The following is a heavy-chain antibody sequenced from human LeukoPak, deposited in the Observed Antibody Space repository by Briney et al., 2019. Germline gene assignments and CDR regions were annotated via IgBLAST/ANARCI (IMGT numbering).Heavy chain of an antibody. Sequence: SVKVSCKASGGTFSSYAISWVRQAPGQGLEWMGRIIPILGIANYAQKFQGRVTITADKSTSTAYMELSSLRSEDTAVYYCARCVDVSGSYYYYYGMDVWGQGTTVTVSS. CDR3: ARCVDVSGSYYYYYGMDV. CDR1: GGTFSSYA. J-gene: IGHJ6*02. V-gene: IGHV1-69*04. D-gene: IGHD3-16*01. CDR2: IIPILGIA.